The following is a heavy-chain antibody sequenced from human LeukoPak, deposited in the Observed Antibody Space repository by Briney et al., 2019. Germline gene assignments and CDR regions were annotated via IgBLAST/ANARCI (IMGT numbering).Heavy chain of an antibody. J-gene: IGHJ4*02. V-gene: IGHV3-64*01. D-gene: IGHD6-13*01. Sequence: GGSLRLSCAASGFTFSSYAMHWVRQAPGKGLEYVSAISSNGGSTYYANSVKGRFTISRDNSKNTLYLQMGSLRAEDMAVYYCAKDPAAARGGSFDYWGQGTLVTVSS. CDR1: GFTFSSYA. CDR2: ISSNGGST. CDR3: AKDPAAARGGSFDY.